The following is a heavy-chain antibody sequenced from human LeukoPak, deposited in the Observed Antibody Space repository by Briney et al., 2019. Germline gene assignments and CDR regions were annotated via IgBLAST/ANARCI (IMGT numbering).Heavy chain of an antibody. D-gene: IGHD3-22*01. J-gene: IGHJ3*02. V-gene: IGHV4-61*02. Sequence: SQTLSLTCTVSSGSISSGSYYWSWIRQPAGQGLVWIGRTYRSGSTNYNPSLQSRVTISVATYQNKLSLKLSSVTAADTAVYYCATSYYYDSSGYYYGGAFDIWGQGTMVTVSS. CDR1: SGSISSGSYY. CDR2: TYRSGST. CDR3: ATSYYYDSSGYYYGGAFDI.